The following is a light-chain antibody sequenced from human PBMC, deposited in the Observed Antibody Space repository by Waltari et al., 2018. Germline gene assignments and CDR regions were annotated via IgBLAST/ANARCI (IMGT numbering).Light chain of an antibody. CDR3: QLYYNIPPT. J-gene: IGKJ2*01. CDR2: WAS. CDR1: QSVLSSSNNRNY. Sequence: DIEMTQSPESLAVSLGERATINCRSSQSVLSSSNNRNYLAWFQQKPGQSPKLLIYWASSRDFGVPDRFNGSGSGTDFTLTISSLQAEDVAAVYYCQLYYNIPPTFGQGTKLEI. V-gene: IGKV4-1*01.